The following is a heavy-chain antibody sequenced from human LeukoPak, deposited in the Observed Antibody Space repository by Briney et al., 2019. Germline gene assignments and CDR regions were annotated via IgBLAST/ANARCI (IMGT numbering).Heavy chain of an antibody. CDR1: GFTFSPYS. V-gene: IGHV3-23*01. Sequence: GGSLRLSCAASGFTFSPYSMNWVRQAPGKGLEWVSAISGSGSSTFYTDSVKGRFTISRDNSKNTLYLQMNSLRAEDTAVYYCAKSRAHIGYYGMDVWGQGTTVTVSS. J-gene: IGHJ6*02. D-gene: IGHD2-2*01. CDR2: ISGSGSST. CDR3: AKSRAHIGYYGMDV.